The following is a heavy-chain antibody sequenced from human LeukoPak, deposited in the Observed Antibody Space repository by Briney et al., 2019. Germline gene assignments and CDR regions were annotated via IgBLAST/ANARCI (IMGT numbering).Heavy chain of an antibody. Sequence: PGGSPRLSCAASGFTFSSYAMSWVRQAPGKGLEWVSAISGSGGSTYYADSVKGRFTISRDNSKNTLYLQMNSLRAEDTAVYYCAKGTMVRGVTPFDYWGQGTLVTVSS. V-gene: IGHV3-23*01. CDR3: AKGTMVRGVTPFDY. CDR1: GFTFSSYA. D-gene: IGHD3-10*01. CDR2: ISGSGGST. J-gene: IGHJ4*02.